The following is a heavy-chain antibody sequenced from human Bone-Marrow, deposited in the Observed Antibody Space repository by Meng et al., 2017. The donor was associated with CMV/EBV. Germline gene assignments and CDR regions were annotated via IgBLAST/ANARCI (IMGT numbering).Heavy chain of an antibody. CDR2: IRYDGSNK. V-gene: IGHV3-30*02. CDR3: ARGLWFGENVDWFDP. D-gene: IGHD3-10*01. CDR1: GFTFSSYG. J-gene: IGHJ5*02. Sequence: GESLKISCAASGFTFSSYGMHWVRQAPGKGLEWVAFIRYDGSNKYYADSVKGRFTISRDNAKNSLYLQMNSLRAEDTAVYYCARGLWFGENVDWFDPWGQGTLVTVSS.